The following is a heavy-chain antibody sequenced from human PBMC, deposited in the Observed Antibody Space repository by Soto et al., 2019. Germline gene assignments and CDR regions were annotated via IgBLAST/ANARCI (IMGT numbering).Heavy chain of an antibody. CDR2: ISPYTGNT. D-gene: IGHD3-16*01. Sequence: QVQLVQSGDEVKKPGASVKVXCKAXGYIFVNYGIAWVRQAPGQGLEWMGWISPYTGNTHSATKVQGRLTMTTDTSTSTAYMDLGSLTSDDTAVYYCVMVDNYVTPTPQDVWGQGTTVTVSS. V-gene: IGHV1-18*01. CDR1: GYIFVNYG. J-gene: IGHJ6*02. CDR3: VMVDNYVTPTPQDV.